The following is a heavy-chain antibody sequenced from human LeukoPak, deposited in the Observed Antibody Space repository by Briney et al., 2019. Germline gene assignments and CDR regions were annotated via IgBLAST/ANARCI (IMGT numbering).Heavy chain of an antibody. Sequence: PGGSLRLSCAASGFTFSSYAMSWVRQAPGKGLKWVSAISGSGGSTYYADSVKGRFTISRDNSKNTLYLQMNSLRAEDTAVYYCAKGGYSIAAYYYYYYMDVWGKGTTVTVSS. V-gene: IGHV3-23*01. J-gene: IGHJ6*03. CDR3: AKGGYSIAAYYYYYYMDV. D-gene: IGHD6-25*01. CDR2: ISGSGGST. CDR1: GFTFSSYA.